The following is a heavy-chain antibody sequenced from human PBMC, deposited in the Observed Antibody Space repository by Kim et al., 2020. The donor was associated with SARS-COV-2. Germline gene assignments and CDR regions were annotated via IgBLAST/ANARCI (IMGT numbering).Heavy chain of an antibody. J-gene: IGHJ4*02. V-gene: IGHV3-15*01. CDR3: NTDRTYYYDSSGFDY. D-gene: IGHD3-22*01. Sequence: ATVKGRFTITRDKAKNTLYLQMNGLKPEDTAVYYCNTDRTYYYDSSGFDYWGQGTLVTVSS.